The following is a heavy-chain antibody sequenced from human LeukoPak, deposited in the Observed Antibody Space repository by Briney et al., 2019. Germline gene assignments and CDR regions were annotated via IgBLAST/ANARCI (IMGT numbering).Heavy chain of an antibody. J-gene: IGHJ5*02. CDR2: IYYSKSN. CDR3: ARATSGWYNKGWFDP. D-gene: IGHD6-19*01. V-gene: IGHV4-59*08. CDR1: SFSSNGYY. Sequence: SETLSLTATVYSFSSNGYYWGWMPQPPGKELEGFGYIYYSKSNNFNPPLRRLAIISDDTSKNQFSLKLSSVTAADTAVYYGARATSGWYNKGWFDPWGQGTLVTVSS.